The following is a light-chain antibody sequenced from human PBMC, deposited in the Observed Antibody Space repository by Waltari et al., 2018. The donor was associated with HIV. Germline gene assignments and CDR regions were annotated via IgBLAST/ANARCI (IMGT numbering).Light chain of an antibody. V-gene: IGKV3-15*01. Sequence: VMTQSPATLSVSPGERVPLSCRASQTVSTKLAWYQQKPGQAPRLLISGASTRAPGRPARFSGSGSGTEFTLTISNLQSEDSAVYYCQQYNNWPPNTFGQGTKLEIK. CDR2: GAS. J-gene: IGKJ2*01. CDR1: QTVSTK. CDR3: QQYNNWPPNT.